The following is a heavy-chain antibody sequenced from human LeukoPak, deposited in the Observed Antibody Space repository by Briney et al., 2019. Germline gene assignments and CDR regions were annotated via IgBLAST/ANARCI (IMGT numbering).Heavy chain of an antibody. CDR1: GVTLSSHW. D-gene: IGHD2-21*01. CDR3: ARDKPGEGVAVY. J-gene: IGHJ4*02. CDR2: IKQEGSEK. Sequence: GGSLTLSRAASGVTLSSHWMSWARQAPGKGREGVANIKQEGSEKYYVDSVKGRFTISRDNAKSSLYLQMNSLRADDTAVYDCARDKPGEGVAVYWGQGPLVSVSS. V-gene: IGHV3-7*03.